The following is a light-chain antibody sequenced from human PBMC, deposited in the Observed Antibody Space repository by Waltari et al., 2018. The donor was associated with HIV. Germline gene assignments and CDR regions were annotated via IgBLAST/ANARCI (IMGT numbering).Light chain of an antibody. J-gene: IGLJ1*01. CDR3: CSCPRSGIRYV. Sequence: QSALTQPASVSGSPGQSITISCTGTRRNVWSDDLVSWYQQHPGEAPKLIIYEVTKRPSGVSNRFSGSKSGNTASLTISGLQAEDEADYYCCSCPRSGIRYVFGTGTKVTVL. V-gene: IGLV2-23*02. CDR2: EVT. CDR1: RRNVWSDDL.